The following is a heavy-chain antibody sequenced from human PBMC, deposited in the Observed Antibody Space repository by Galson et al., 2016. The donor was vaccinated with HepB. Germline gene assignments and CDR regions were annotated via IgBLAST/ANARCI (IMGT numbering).Heavy chain of an antibody. Sequence: SETLSLTCTVSGDSVTSDTYYWSWVRQSPGKGREGIGYFYHRGITKYNPAFKSRVTISQDTPKNQLSLRLSSVTAADTAVYYCARGLYYYYYYIDVWGKGTTVTVSS. V-gene: IGHV4-61*01. J-gene: IGHJ6*03. CDR3: ARGLYYYYYYIDV. D-gene: IGHD3/OR15-3a*01. CDR2: FYHRGIT. CDR1: GDSVTSDTYY.